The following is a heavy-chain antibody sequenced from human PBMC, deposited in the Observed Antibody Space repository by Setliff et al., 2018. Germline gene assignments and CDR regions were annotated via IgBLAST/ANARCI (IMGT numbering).Heavy chain of an antibody. CDR2: IWYDGSNK. D-gene: IGHD5-18*01. CDR3: ARGGYSYGY. CDR1: GFTFNNFA. V-gene: IGHV3-33*01. J-gene: IGHJ4*02. Sequence: GGSLRLSCAASGFTFNNFAMHWVRQAPGKGLEWVAVIWYDGSNKYYADSVKGRFTISRDNSKNTLYLQMNSLRAEDPAVYYCARGGYSYGYWGQGTLVTVSS.